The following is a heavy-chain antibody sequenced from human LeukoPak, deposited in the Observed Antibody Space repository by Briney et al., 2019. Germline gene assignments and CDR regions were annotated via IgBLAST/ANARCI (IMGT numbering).Heavy chain of an antibody. D-gene: IGHD3-9*01. CDR1: GFTFSSYS. J-gene: IGHJ3*02. CDR3: ARASSKQLAGYLPDGFDI. V-gene: IGHV3-21*01. CDR2: ISSSRTYV. Sequence: PGRSLRLSCAASGFTFSSYSMNWVRQAPGKGLEWVTYISSSRTYVYYAGSVKGRFTISRDNAKNSLSLQMNSLRADDAAVYYCARASSKQLAGYLPDGFDIWGQGTMVTVSS.